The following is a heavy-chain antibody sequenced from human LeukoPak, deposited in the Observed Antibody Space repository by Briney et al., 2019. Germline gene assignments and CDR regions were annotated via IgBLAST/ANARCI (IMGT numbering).Heavy chain of an antibody. CDR2: MYHSGST. CDR1: GYSISSGHY. CDR3: ARGPRFGELLWHWFDP. D-gene: IGHD3-10*01. Sequence: SETLSLTCTVSGYSISSGHYWGWIRQPPGEGLEWIGSMYHSGSTYYNPPLKSRVTISEDTSKNQFSLKLRSVTAADTAVYYCARGPRFGELLWHWFDPWGQGTLVTVSS. J-gene: IGHJ5*02. V-gene: IGHV4-38-2*02.